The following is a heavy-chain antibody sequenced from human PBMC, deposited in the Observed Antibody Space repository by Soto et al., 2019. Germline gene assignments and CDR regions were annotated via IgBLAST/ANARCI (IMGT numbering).Heavy chain of an antibody. J-gene: IGHJ4*02. CDR2: IDYNGVT. D-gene: IGHD2-15*01. V-gene: IGHV4-39*01. CDR1: GGSIYRSGYY. CDR3: GKVLVGATGHTDSDY. Sequence: SETLSLTCTVSGGSIYRSGYYWGWIRQPPGRGLEWIGNIDYNGVTYSNPSLKSRVTISRDTSKNQFSLKLTSVTAADTALYYCGKVLVGATGHTDSDYWGPVTLVTVSS.